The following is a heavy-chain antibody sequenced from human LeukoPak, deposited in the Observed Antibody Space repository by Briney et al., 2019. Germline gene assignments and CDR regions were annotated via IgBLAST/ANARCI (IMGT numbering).Heavy chain of an antibody. Sequence: AGSLRLSCAASGFTFSSYAMSWVRQAPGKGLEGVSAISGSAGSTYYADSVKGRFTISRDNSKNPLYLQMNSLRAEDTAVYYCAKDHIVVVPAAIHYYYGMDVWGQGTTVTVSS. CDR2: ISGSAGST. CDR1: GFTFSSYA. V-gene: IGHV3-23*01. CDR3: AKDHIVVVPAAIHYYYGMDV. J-gene: IGHJ6*02. D-gene: IGHD2-2*02.